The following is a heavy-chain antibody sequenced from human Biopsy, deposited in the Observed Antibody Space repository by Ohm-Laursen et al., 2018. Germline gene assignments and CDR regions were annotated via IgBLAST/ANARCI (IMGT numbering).Heavy chain of an antibody. Sequence: GTLSLTWAVYGGSFNGYFWSWIRQTPGKGLEWIGYVYYSGTTTYNPSLRSRVTISVDTSMNQISLRLQSVTAADTAIYYCTRATNSTGWPYYYFYGMDIWGQGTTVTVSS. D-gene: IGHD2/OR15-2a*01. J-gene: IGHJ6*02. CDR3: TRATNSTGWPYYYFYGMDI. CDR1: GGSFNGYF. V-gene: IGHV4-59*01. CDR2: VYYSGTT.